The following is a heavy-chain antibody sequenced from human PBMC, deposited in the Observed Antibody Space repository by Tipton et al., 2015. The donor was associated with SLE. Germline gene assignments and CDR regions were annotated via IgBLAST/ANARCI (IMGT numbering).Heavy chain of an antibody. Sequence: TLSLTCTVPGGSISSSTYYWGWIRQPPGKGLEWIGNIYYSGSTYYNPSLKSRVTISVDTSKNQFSLKLSSVTAADTAVYYCARLWYSSSYWGQGTLVTVSS. CDR3: ARLWYSSSY. CDR1: GGSISSSTYY. CDR2: IYYSGST. J-gene: IGHJ4*02. V-gene: IGHV4-39*01. D-gene: IGHD6-13*01.